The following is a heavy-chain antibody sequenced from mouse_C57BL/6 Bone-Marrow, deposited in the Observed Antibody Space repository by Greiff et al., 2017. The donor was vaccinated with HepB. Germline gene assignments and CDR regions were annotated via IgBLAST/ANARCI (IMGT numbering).Heavy chain of an antibody. D-gene: IGHD2-1*01. J-gene: IGHJ4*01. CDR1: GFSLTSYG. CDR3: ARKEAIYYGNYGYAMDY. CDR2: IWSGGST. Sequence: QVQLKESGPGLVQPSQSLSITCTVSGFSLTSYGVHWVRQSPGKGLEWLGVIWSGGSTDYNAAFISRLSISKDNSKSQVFFKMNSLQADETAIYYCARKEAIYYGNYGYAMDYWGQGTSVTVSS. V-gene: IGHV2-2*01.